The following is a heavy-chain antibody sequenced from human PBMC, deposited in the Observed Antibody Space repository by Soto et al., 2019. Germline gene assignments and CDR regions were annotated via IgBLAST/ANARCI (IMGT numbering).Heavy chain of an antibody. CDR1: GYTFTSYG. V-gene: IGHV1-18*01. J-gene: IGHJ5*02. CDR2: ISAYNGNT. D-gene: IGHD5-12*01. Sequence: ASVKVSCKASGYTFTSYGISWVRQAPGQGLEWMGWISAYNGNTNYAQKLKGRVTMTTDTSTSTAYMELRSLRSDDTAVYYCARDDVDIVATNYWFDPWGQGTLVTVSS. CDR3: ARDDVDIVATNYWFDP.